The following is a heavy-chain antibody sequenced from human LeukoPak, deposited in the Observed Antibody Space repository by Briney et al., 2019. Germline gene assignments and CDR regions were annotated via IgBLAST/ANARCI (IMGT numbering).Heavy chain of an antibody. CDR3: ARDNSDYYYYYMDV. J-gene: IGHJ6*03. V-gene: IGHV1-2*02. D-gene: IGHD4-23*01. CDR2: INPNSGGT. Sequence: VASVKVSCKASGYTFTGYYMHWVRQAPGQGLEWMGWINPNSGGTNYAQKFQGRVTMTRDTSISTAYMELSRLRSDDTAVYYCARDNSDYYYYYMDVWGKGTTVIISS. CDR1: GYTFTGYY.